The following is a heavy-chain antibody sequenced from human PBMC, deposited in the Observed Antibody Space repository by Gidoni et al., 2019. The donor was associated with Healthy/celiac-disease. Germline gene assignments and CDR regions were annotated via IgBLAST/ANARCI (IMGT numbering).Heavy chain of an antibody. CDR3: ARSDLAYCGGDCYSGAFDY. Sequence: QVQLVESGGGVVQPGRSLRLSCAASGFTFRSYAMHWVRQAPGKGLEWVTVISDDGSNKYYADSVKGRFTISRDNSKNTLYLQMNSLRAEDTAVYYCARSDLAYCGGDCYSGAFDYWGQGTLVTVSS. J-gene: IGHJ4*02. CDR2: ISDDGSNK. V-gene: IGHV3-30*01. CDR1: GFTFRSYA. D-gene: IGHD2-21*02.